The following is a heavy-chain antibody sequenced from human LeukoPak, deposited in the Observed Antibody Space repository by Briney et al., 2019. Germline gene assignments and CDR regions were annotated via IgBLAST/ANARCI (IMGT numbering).Heavy chain of an antibody. CDR1: GFTFRSDW. V-gene: IGHV3-7*03. D-gene: IGHD5-18*01. Sequence: PGGSLRLSCVVSGFTFRSDWMSWVRQAPGKGLEWVANIKQDGSEKYYVDSVKGRFTISRDNAKNSVYLQMNSLRAEDTAVYYCARVVVGYSYGYSLPVISYFDSWGQGTLVTVSS. CDR2: IKQDGSEK. J-gene: IGHJ4*02. CDR3: ARVVVGYSYGYSLPVISYFDS.